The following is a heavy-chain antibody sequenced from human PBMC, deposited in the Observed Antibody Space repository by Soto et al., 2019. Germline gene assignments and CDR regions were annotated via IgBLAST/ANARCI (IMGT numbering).Heavy chain of an antibody. V-gene: IGHV4-30-4*01. J-gene: IGHJ4*02. CDR2: IYYSGST. Sequence: QVQLQESGPGLVKPSQTLSLTCTVSGGSISSGDYYWSWIRQPPGKGLEWIGYIYYSGSTYYNPSLKSRVTISVDTSKNQFSLKLSSVTAADTAVYYWARGGIVGASPSDYWGQGTLVTVSS. CDR1: GGSISSGDYY. D-gene: IGHD1-26*01. CDR3: ARGGIVGASPSDY.